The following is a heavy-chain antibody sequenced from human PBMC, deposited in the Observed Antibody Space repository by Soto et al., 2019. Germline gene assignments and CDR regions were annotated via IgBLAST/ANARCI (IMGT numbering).Heavy chain of an antibody. CDR1: GFYISSGFY. J-gene: IGHJ4*02. CDR2: IYHSGTT. Sequence: SETLSLTWNVSGFYISSGFYWGWVRQPPGKGLEWIGAIYHSGTTYFNPSLKSRVTMTIDTSKNQFSLSLASVAAADTAMYYCARGMNPQDYWGQGTLV. V-gene: IGHV4-38-2*02. D-gene: IGHD6-13*01. CDR3: ARGMNPQDY.